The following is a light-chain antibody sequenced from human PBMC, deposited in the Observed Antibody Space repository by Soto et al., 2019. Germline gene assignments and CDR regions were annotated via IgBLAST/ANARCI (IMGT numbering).Light chain of an antibody. CDR3: QSHDDSLSGDVL. CDR2: AHT. CDR1: GSNIGARYD. J-gene: IGLJ2*01. V-gene: IGLV1-40*01. Sequence: QSVLTQPPSVSGAPGHRVTISCTGSGSNIGARYDVQWYQQRPGASPKLLIYAHTNRPSGVPGRFSGSTSGTSASLAITGLQAEDEAYYYCQSHDDSLSGDVLFGGGTQLTVL.